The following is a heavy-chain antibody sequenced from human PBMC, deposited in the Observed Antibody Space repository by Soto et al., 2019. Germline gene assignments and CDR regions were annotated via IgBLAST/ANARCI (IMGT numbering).Heavy chain of an antibody. J-gene: IGHJ4*02. CDR3: TAVGPVASRLDF. V-gene: IGHV3-15*01. D-gene: IGHD2-15*01. Sequence: EVQLVESGGGLVKPGGSLRLSCAASGFTFSNVWMSWVRQAPGKGLEWVGRTKSKTDGGTIDYAAPVKDRFSISRDDSKNTLDLQMNSLKTEDTAVYYCTAVGPVASRLDFWGQGTLVTVSS. CDR2: TKSKTDGGTI. CDR1: GFTFSNVW.